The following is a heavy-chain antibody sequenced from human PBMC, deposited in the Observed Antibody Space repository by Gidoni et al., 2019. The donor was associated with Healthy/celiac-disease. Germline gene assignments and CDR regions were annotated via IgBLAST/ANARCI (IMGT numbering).Heavy chain of an antibody. D-gene: IGHD2-21*01. CDR2: ISGSGGST. CDR3: AKATSKLAVATVDY. Sequence: EVQLLASGGGLVQPWGSLRLSCSASGFTFRSYDMSWVRQAPGKGLEGVSAISGSGGSTYYADSVKGRFTISRDNSKNTLYLQMNSLRAEDTAVYYWAKATSKLAVATVDYWGQGTLVTVSS. V-gene: IGHV3-23*01. J-gene: IGHJ4*02. CDR1: GFTFRSYD.